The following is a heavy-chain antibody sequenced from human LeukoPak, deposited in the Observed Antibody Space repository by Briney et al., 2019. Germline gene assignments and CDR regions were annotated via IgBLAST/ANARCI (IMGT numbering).Heavy chain of an antibody. D-gene: IGHD2-15*01. V-gene: IGHV3-30-3*01. CDR2: ISYDGSNK. Sequence: GGSLRLSCAASGFTFSSYAMHWVRQAPGKGLEWVAVISYDGSNKYYADSVKGRFTISRDNSKNTLYLQMNSLRAEDTAVCYCAREYCSGGSCLYYGMDVWGQGTTVTVSS. J-gene: IGHJ6*02. CDR3: AREYCSGGSCLYYGMDV. CDR1: GFTFSSYA.